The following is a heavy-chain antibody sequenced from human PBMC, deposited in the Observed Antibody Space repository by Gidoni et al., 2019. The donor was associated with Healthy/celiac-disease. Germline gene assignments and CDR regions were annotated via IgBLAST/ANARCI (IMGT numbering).Heavy chain of an antibody. CDR2: IYYSGST. CDR1: GGSISIGGYY. Sequence: QVQLQESGPGLVKPSQTLSLTCPVSGGSISIGGYYCSWIRPPPGKGLEWIGYIYYSGSTYYNPSLKSRVTISVDTSKNQFSLKLSAVTAADTAVYYCARVSRQQLVRHGGKYGMDGWGQGTTVTVSS. CDR3: ARVSRQQLVRHGGKYGMDG. V-gene: IGHV4-31*03. J-gene: IGHJ6*02. D-gene: IGHD6-13*01.